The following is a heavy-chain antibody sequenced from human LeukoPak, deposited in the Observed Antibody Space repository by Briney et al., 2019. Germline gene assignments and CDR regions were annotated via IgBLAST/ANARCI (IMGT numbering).Heavy chain of an antibody. D-gene: IGHD2-15*01. CDR3: ARVGYCSGGSCYSGY. V-gene: IGHV3-21*01. Sequence: GGSLRLSCAASGFAFSSYSMNWVRQAPGKGLEWVSSISSSSSYIYYADSVKGRFTISRDNAKNSLYLRMNSLRAEDTAVYYCARVGYCSGGSCYSGYWGQGTLVTVSS. CDR2: ISSSSSYI. J-gene: IGHJ4*02. CDR1: GFAFSSYS.